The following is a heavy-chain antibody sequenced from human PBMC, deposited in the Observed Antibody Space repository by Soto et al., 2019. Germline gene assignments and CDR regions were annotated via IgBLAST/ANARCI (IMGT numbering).Heavy chain of an antibody. CDR3: ARVPTMVRGVISGDDYFDY. J-gene: IGHJ4*02. D-gene: IGHD3-10*01. CDR1: GGSFSGYY. Sequence: QVQLQQWGAGLLKPSETLSLTCAVYGGSFSGYYWSWIRQPPGKGLEWIGEINHSGSNNYNPSLKSRVTISVDTSKNQFSLKLSSVTAADTAIYYCARVPTMVRGVISGDDYFDYWGQGTLVTVSS. V-gene: IGHV4-34*01. CDR2: INHSGSN.